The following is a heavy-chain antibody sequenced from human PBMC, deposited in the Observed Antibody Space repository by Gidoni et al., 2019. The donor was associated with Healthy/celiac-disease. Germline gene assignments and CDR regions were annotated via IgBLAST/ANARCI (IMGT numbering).Heavy chain of an antibody. CDR2: ISSSSSYI. CDR3: ARDRTIYSSRTFDY. Sequence: EVQLVESGGGLVKPGGSLRLSCADSGFTFSSYSMNWVRQAPGKGLEWVSSISSSSSYIYYADSVKGRFTISRDNAKNSLYLQMNSLRAEDTAVYYCARDRTIYSSRTFDYWGQGTLVTVSS. D-gene: IGHD6-13*01. CDR1: GFTFSSYS. J-gene: IGHJ4*02. V-gene: IGHV3-21*01.